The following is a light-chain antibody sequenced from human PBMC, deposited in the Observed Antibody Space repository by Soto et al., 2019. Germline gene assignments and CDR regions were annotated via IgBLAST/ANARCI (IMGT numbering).Light chain of an antibody. CDR1: QSVSSN. J-gene: IGKJ4*01. CDR2: GTS. Sequence: EIVMTQSPATLSVSPGERATLSCRASQSVSSNLAWYQQKPDQTPRLLIYGTSTRTTGIPARFSGSGSGTEFTLPISSLQSEDFAVYYCQQYNNWPLTFGGGTKVEIK. CDR3: QQYNNWPLT. V-gene: IGKV3-15*01.